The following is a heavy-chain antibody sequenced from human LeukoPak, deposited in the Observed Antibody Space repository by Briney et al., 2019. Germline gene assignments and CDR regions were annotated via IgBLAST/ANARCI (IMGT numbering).Heavy chain of an antibody. CDR3: AQDPLWFGDPYYFDY. CDR1: GFTFSSSA. V-gene: IGHV3-23*01. D-gene: IGHD3-10*01. J-gene: IGHJ4*02. CDR2: ISASGGST. Sequence: GGSLRLSCAASGFTFSSSAMSWVRQVPGKGLEWVSGISASGGSTYYADSVRGRFTISRDNSKNTLYVQMNSLRAEDTAVYYCAQDPLWFGDPYYFDYWGQGTLVTVSS.